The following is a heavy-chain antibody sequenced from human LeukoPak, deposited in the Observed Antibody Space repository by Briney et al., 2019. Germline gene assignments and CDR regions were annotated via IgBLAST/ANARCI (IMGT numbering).Heavy chain of an antibody. CDR1: GFTFSSYA. CDR3: AEVVVPAALGPGAFDY. D-gene: IGHD2-2*01. CDR2: ISGSGGST. V-gene: IGHV3-23*01. Sequence: PGGSLRLSCAASGFTFSSYAMSWVRQAPGKGLEWVSAISGSGGSTYYADSVKGRFTISRDNSKNTLYLQMNSLRAEDTAVYYCAEVVVPAALGPGAFDYWGQGTLVTVSS. J-gene: IGHJ4*02.